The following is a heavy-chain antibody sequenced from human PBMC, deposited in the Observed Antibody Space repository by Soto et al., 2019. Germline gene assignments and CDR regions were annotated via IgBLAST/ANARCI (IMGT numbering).Heavy chain of an antibody. D-gene: IGHD1-26*01. V-gene: IGHV1-18*01. CDR1: GYTFTSYG. CDR2: ISAYNGNT. Sequence: QVQLVQSGAEVKKPGASVKVSCKASGYTFTSYGISWVRQAPGQGLEWMGWISAYNGNTNYAQKLQGRVTMTTDTSKSTAYMEVRSLRSDDTAVYYWAGRRSGSYGSHFYYYGMDVWGQGTTVTVSS. J-gene: IGHJ6*02. CDR3: AGRRSGSYGSHFYYYGMDV.